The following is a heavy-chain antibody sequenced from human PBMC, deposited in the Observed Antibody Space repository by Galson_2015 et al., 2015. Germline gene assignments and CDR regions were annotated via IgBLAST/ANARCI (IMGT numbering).Heavy chain of an antibody. V-gene: IGHV4-59*01. J-gene: IGHJ6*02. CDR3: ARDAKSYSNYDDLMPNHYFYYYGMDV. D-gene: IGHD4-11*01. Sequence: LSLTCTVSGGSISSYYWSWIRQPPGKGLEWIGYIYYSGSTNYNPSLKSRVTISVDTSKNQFSLKLSSVTAADTAVYYCARDAKSYSNYDDLMPNHYFYYYGMDVWGQGTTVTVSS. CDR1: GGSISSYY. CDR2: IYYSGST.